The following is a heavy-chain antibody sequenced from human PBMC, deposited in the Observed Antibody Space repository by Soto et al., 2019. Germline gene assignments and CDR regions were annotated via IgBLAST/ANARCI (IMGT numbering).Heavy chain of an antibody. CDR2: IYNSGST. J-gene: IGHJ6*02. CDR1: CGSISSYY. V-gene: IGHV4-59*01. D-gene: IGHD3-10*01. CDR3: ARAPTYSYGSGTPYYFYAMDV. Sequence: SETLSLTCTVSCGSISSYYWSWIRQPPGKGLEWIGYIYNSGSTNYNPSLKSRVTISVDTSKNQFSLTLTSVTAADTAVYYCARAPTYSYGSGTPYYFYAMDVWGQGTTVTVSS.